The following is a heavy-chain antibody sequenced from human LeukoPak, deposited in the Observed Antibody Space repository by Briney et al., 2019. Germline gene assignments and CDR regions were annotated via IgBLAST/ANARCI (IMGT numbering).Heavy chain of an antibody. CDR2: INPNSGGT. CDR1: GYTFTGYY. D-gene: IGHD3-10*01. Sequence: ASVKVSCKASGYTFTGYYMRWVRQAPGQGLEWMGWINPNSGGTNYAQKFQGRVTMTRDTSISTAYMELSRLRSDDTAVYYCARGHMVRGVMGYYYYYMDVWGKGTTVTVSS. V-gene: IGHV1-2*02. J-gene: IGHJ6*03. CDR3: ARGHMVRGVMGYYYYYMDV.